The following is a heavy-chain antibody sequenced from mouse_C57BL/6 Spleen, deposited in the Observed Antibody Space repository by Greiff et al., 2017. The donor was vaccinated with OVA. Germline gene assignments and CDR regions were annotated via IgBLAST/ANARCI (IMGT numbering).Heavy chain of an antibody. Sequence: EVQRVESGPELVKPGASVKISCKASGYSFTGYYMNWVKQSPEKSLEWIGEINPSTGGTTYNQKFKAKATLTVDKSSSTAYMQLKSLTSEDSAVYYCARVHPFSDYGSSTFAYWGQGTLVTVSA. J-gene: IGHJ3*01. CDR3: ARVHPFSDYGSSTFAY. CDR2: INPSTGGT. V-gene: IGHV1-42*01. CDR1: GYSFTGYY. D-gene: IGHD1-1*01.